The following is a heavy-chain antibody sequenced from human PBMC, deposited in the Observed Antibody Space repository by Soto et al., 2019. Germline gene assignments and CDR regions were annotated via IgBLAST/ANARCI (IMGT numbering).Heavy chain of an antibody. CDR1: GFTFSSYG. D-gene: IGHD6-6*01. Sequence: PGGSLRLSCAASGFTFSSYGMHWVRQAPGKGLEWVAVISYDGSNKYYADSVKGRFTISRDNSKNTLYLQMNSLRAEDTAVYYCAKSKYSSSSQVDYWGQGTLVTVSS. CDR3: AKSKYSSSSQVDY. V-gene: IGHV3-30*18. J-gene: IGHJ4*02. CDR2: ISYDGSNK.